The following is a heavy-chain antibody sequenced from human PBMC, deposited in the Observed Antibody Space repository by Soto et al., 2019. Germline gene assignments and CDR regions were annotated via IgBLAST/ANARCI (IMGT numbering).Heavy chain of an antibody. CDR3: ASGHFVLRFLEWLLSPYYMDV. CDR1: GGSFSGYY. D-gene: IGHD3-3*01. V-gene: IGHV4-34*01. CDR2: INHSGST. J-gene: IGHJ6*03. Sequence: SETLSLTCAVYGGSFSGYYWSWIRQPPGKGLEWIGEINHSGSTYYNPSLKSRVTISVDTSKNQFSLKLSSVTAADTAVYYCASGHFVLRFLEWLLSPYYMDVWGKGTTVTVSS.